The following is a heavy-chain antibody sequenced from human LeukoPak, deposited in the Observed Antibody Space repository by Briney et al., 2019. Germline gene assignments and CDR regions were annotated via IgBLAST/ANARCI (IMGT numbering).Heavy chain of an antibody. CDR2: ISSGSSTI. CDR3: VRDDDRPDNGLDY. V-gene: IGHV3-48*04. J-gene: IGHJ4*02. Sequence: GGSLRLSCAASGFTFSSYSMNWVRQAPGKGLEWVSCISSGSSTIYYADSVNGRFTISRDNAKNSLSLQMNSLRAEDTAVYYCVRDDDRPDNGLDYWGQGTLVTVSS. CDR1: GFTFSSYS. D-gene: IGHD3-22*01.